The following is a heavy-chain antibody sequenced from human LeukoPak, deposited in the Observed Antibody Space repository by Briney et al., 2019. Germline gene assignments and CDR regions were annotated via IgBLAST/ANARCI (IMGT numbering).Heavy chain of an antibody. Sequence: SETLSLTCAVSGGSISSSNWWSWVRQPPGKGLEWIGEIYHSGSTNYNPSLKSRVTISVDKSKNQFSLKLSSVTAADTAVYYCARVGHYDFWSGYYKGYYFDYWGQGTLVTVSS. V-gene: IGHV4-4*02. CDR3: ARVGHYDFWSGYYKGYYFDY. J-gene: IGHJ4*02. CDR1: GGSISSSNW. D-gene: IGHD3-3*01. CDR2: IYHSGST.